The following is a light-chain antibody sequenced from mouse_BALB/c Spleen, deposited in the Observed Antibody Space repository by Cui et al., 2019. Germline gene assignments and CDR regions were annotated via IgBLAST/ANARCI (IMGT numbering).Light chain of an antibody. CDR2: LTS. V-gene: IGKV4-68*01. CDR1: SSVSY. Sequence: QIVLTQSTALMSASPGEKVTMTCSASSSVSYMYWYQQKPRSSPKPWIYLTSNLASGVPARFSGSGSGTSYSLTISSMEAEDAATYYCQQWSSNPPITFGGGTKLEIK. CDR3: QQWSSNPPIT. J-gene: IGKJ2*01.